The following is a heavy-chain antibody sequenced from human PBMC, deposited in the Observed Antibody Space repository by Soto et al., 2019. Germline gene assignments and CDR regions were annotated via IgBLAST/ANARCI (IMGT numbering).Heavy chain of an antibody. D-gene: IGHD3-22*01. CDR1: GGSISSYY. V-gene: IGHV4-59*01. J-gene: IGHJ3*02. Sequence: QVQLQESGPGLVKPPETLSLTCTVSGGSISSYYWTWIRQPPGKGLEWIGYIYYSGSTNYNPSLKSRVTISLDTSKNQFSLKLSSVTAADTAVYYCARDRLYDGSTYSAFDIWGQGTMVTVSS. CDR3: ARDRLYDGSTYSAFDI. CDR2: IYYSGST.